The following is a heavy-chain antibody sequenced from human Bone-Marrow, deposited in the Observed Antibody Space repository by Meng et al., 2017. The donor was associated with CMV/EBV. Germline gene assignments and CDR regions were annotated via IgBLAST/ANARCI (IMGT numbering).Heavy chain of an antibody. CDR3: ARLAAQDYYYYYGMDV. Sequence: GESLKISCAASGFTFSSYWMHWVRQAPGKGLVWVSRINSDGSSTSYADSVKGRFTISRDNAKNSMYLQMNSLRAEDTAVYYCARLAAQDYYYYYGMDVWGQGTTVTVSS. CDR2: INSDGSST. CDR1: GFTFSSYW. J-gene: IGHJ6*02. D-gene: IGHD6-6*01. V-gene: IGHV3-74*01.